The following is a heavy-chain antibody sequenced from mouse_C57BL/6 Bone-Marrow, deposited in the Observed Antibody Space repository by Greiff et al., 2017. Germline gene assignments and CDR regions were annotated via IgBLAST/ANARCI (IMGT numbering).Heavy chain of an antibody. Sequence: VQLKQSGAELVRPGASVKLSCTASGFNIKDDYMHWVKQRPEQGLEWIGWIDPANGDTEYASKFQGKATITADTSSNTAYLQLSSLTSEDTAVXYCTALGFAYWGQGTLVTVSA. V-gene: IGHV14-4*01. CDR1: GFNIKDDY. CDR2: IDPANGDT. CDR3: TALGFAY. J-gene: IGHJ3*01.